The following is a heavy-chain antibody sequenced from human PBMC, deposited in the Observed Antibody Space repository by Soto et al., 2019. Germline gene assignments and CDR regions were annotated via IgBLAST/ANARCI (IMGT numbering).Heavy chain of an antibody. CDR2: INAGNGNT. CDR3: ARDIAAAGVSVAVAGTAAVRYYYYYMDV. Sequence: ASVKVSCKASGYTFTSYAMHWVRQAPGQRLEWMGWINAGNGNTKYPQKFQGRVTITRDTSASTAYMELSSLRSEDTAVYYCARDIAAAGVSVAVAGTAAVRYYYYYMDVWGKGTTVTVSS. CDR1: GYTFTSYA. J-gene: IGHJ6*03. V-gene: IGHV1-3*01. D-gene: IGHD6-13*01.